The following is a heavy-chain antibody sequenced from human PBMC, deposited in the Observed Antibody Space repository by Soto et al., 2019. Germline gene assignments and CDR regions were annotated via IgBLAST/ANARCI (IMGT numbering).Heavy chain of an antibody. CDR3: ARLRPTNTGGTFDI. CDR1: GFTFSDYY. D-gene: IGHD3-16*01. Sequence: QVQLVESGGGLVKPGGSLRLSCAASGFTFSDYYMTWIRQAPGKGLEWLSYITYNGDNIYYADCVKGRFTISRDNAHNSLYLELNSLRAEDTAIYYCARLRPTNTGGTFDIWGQGTMVTVSS. J-gene: IGHJ3*02. CDR2: ITYNGDNI. V-gene: IGHV3-11*01.